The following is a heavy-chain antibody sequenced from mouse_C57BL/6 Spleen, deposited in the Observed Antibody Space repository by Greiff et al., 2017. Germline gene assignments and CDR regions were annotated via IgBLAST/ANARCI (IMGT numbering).Heavy chain of an antibody. D-gene: IGHD2-4*01. J-gene: IGHJ2*01. Sequence: EVQLMESGGDLVKPGGSLKLSCAASGFTFSSYGMSWVRQTPDKRLEWVATISSGGSYTYYPDSVKGRFTISRDNAKNTLYLQMRSLTSEYTAMYYCARHVDDYDALYYFDYWGQGTTLTVSS. CDR1: GFTFSSYG. V-gene: IGHV5-6*01. CDR2: ISSGGSYT. CDR3: ARHVDDYDALYYFDY.